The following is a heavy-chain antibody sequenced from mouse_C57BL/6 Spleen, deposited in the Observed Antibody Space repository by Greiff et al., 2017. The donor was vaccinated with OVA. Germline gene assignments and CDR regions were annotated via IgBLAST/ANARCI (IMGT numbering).Heavy chain of an antibody. V-gene: IGHV1-19*01. CDR3: ARHKNSNYAMDY. CDR2: INPYNGGT. J-gene: IGHJ4*01. D-gene: IGHD2-5*01. CDR1: GYTFTDYY. Sequence: EVKLQQSGPVLVKPGASVKMSCKASGYTFTDYYMNWVKQSHGKSLEWIGVINPYNGGTSYNQKFKGKATLTVDKSSSTAYMELNSLTSEDSAVYYCARHKNSNYAMDYWGQGTSVTVSS.